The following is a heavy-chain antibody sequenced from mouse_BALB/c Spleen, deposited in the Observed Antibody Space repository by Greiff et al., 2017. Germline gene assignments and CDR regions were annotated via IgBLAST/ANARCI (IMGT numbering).Heavy chain of an antibody. CDR3: ARLYYYGSRAY. D-gene: IGHD1-1*01. J-gene: IGHJ3*01. V-gene: IGHV5-12-1*01. CDR1: GFAFSSYD. Sequence: EVQRVESGGGLVKPGGSLKLSCAASGFAFSSYDMSWVRQTPEKRLEWVAYISSGGGSTYYPDTVKGRFTISRDNAKNTLYLQMSSLRSEDTAMYYCARLYYYGSRAYWGQGTLVTVSA. CDR2: ISSGGGST.